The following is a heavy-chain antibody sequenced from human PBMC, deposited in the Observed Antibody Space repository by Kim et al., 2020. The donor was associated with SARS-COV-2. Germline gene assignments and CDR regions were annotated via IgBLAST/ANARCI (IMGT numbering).Heavy chain of an antibody. D-gene: IGHD2-15*01. CDR2: ISGSGGST. CDR1: GFTFSSYA. Sequence: GGSLRLSCAASGFTFSSYAMSWVRQAPGKGLEWVSAISGSGGSTYYADSVKGRFTISRDNSKNTLYLQMNSLRAEDTAVYYCAKDVANIVVVVAATSLNNAFDIWGQETMVTVSS. CDR3: AKDVANIVVVVAATSLNNAFDI. J-gene: IGHJ3*02. V-gene: IGHV3-23*01.